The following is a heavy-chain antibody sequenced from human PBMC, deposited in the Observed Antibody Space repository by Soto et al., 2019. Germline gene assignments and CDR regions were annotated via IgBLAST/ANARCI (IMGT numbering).Heavy chain of an antibody. CDR2: IWFDGSNK. Sequence: QVQLVESGGGVVQPGRSLRLSCAASAFTFSTFGMHWVRQAPGKGLEWVALIWFDGSNKNYAESVKGRFTISRDNSKNPLYLQMNSLRAEDTAVYYCARDRGAGYFDYWGQGTLVTVSS. CDR3: ARDRGAGYFDY. V-gene: IGHV3-33*01. CDR1: AFTFSTFG. J-gene: IGHJ4*02.